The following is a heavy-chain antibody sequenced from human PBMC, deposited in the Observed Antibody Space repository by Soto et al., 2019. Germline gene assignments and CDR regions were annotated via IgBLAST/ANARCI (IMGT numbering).Heavy chain of an antibody. Sequence: QLQLQESGPGLVKPSETLSLTCTVSGGSISSSSYYWGWIRQPPGKGLEWIGSIYYSGSTYYNPSLKSRVTISVDTSKNQFSLKLSSVTAADPAVYSCARHTPAISISDHWGQGTLVTVSS. J-gene: IGHJ4*02. D-gene: IGHD2-15*01. CDR2: IYYSGST. V-gene: IGHV4-39*01. CDR3: ARHTPAISISDH. CDR1: GGSISSSSYY.